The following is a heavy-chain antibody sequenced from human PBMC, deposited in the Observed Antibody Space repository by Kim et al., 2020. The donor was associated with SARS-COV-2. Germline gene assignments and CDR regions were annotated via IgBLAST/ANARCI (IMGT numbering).Heavy chain of an antibody. J-gene: IGHJ5*02. CDR1: GGSVSSGSYY. CDR2: IYYSGST. CDR3: ARVGYSSSWYRLGWFDP. D-gene: IGHD6-13*01. V-gene: IGHV4-61*01. Sequence: SETLSLTCTVSGGSVSSGSYYWSWIRQPPGKGLEWIGYIYYSGSTNYNPSLKSRVTISVDTSKNQFSLKLSSVTAADTAVYYCARVGYSSSWYRLGWFDPCGQGTLVTVSS.